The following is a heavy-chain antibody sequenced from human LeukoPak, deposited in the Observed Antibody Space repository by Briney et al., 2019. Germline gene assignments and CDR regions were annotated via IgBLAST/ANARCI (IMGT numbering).Heavy chain of an antibody. J-gene: IGHJ6*02. D-gene: IGHD2-2*02. CDR3: ARGRYCSSTSCYRGGYYYYGMDV. CDR2: INHSGST. Sequence: SETLSLTCAVYGGPFSGYYWSWIRQPPGKGLEWIGEINHSGSTNYNPSLKSRVTISVDTSKNQFSLKLSSVTAADTAVYYCARGRYCSSTSCYRGGYYYYGMDVWGQGTTVTVSS. CDR1: GGPFSGYY. V-gene: IGHV4-34*01.